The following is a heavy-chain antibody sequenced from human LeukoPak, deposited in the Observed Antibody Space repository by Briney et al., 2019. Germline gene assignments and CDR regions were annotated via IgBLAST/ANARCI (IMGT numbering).Heavy chain of an antibody. CDR1: GYTFTGYY. CDR2: IIPILGIA. V-gene: IGHV1-69*02. CDR3: ARVRDYYGSGSYYNPYYYGMDV. D-gene: IGHD3-10*01. J-gene: IGHJ6*02. Sequence: ASVKVSCKASGYTFTGYYMHWVRQAPGQGLEWMGRIIPILGIANYAQKFQGRVTITADKSTSTAYMELSSLRSEDTAVYYCARVRDYYGSGSYYNPYYYGMDVWGQGTTVTVSS.